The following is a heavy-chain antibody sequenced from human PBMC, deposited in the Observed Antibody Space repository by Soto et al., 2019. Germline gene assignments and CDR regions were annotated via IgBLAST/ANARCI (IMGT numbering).Heavy chain of an antibody. Sequence: EVQLLESGGGLVQPGGSLRLSGAASGFTFISYAMNWVRQAPAKGLQWVSAISGGGEATFYAHSVKGRFTISRDNSRNTVTLQMHSLGADDTAVYYCARKVPGSTTRPDYWYFDLWGRGTRVTFSS. D-gene: IGHD3-10*01. CDR2: ISGGGEAT. V-gene: IGHV3-23*01. J-gene: IGHJ2*01. CDR3: ARKVPGSTTRPDYWYFDL. CDR1: GFTFISYA.